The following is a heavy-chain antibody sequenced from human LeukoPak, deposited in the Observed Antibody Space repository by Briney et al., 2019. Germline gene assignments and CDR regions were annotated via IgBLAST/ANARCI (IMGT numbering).Heavy chain of an antibody. J-gene: IGHJ5*02. CDR3: VSKPGRGYCSSTSCSNWFDP. D-gene: IGHD2-2*01. V-gene: IGHV1-46*01. Sequence: SVKVSCKASGYTFTSYYIHWVRQAPGQGLERMGEINPIVGSTSYAQKFQGRVTITPDTSTSPGYMWLSSRRAVETGVYYSVSKPGRGYCSSTSCSNWFDPWGQGTLVTVSS. CDR2: INPIVGST. CDR1: GYTFTSYY.